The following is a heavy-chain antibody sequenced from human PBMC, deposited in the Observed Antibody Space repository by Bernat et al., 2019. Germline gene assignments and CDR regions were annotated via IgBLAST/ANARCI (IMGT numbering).Heavy chain of an antibody. J-gene: IGHJ3*02. Sequence: QVQLVQSGAEVKKPGASVKVSCKASGYTFTSYYMHWVRQAPGQGLEWMGIINPSGGSTSYAQKFQGRVTMTRDTSTNTVYMELSSLRSEDTAVYYCARASLGYCSSTSCRSYAFDIWGQGTMVTVSS. CDR3: ARASLGYCSSTSCRSYAFDI. CDR1: GYTFTSYY. CDR2: INPSGGST. D-gene: IGHD2-2*01. V-gene: IGHV1-46*01.